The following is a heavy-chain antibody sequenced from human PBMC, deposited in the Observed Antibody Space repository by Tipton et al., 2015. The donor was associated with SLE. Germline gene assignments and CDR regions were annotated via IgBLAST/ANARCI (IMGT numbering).Heavy chain of an antibody. V-gene: IGHV3-48*03. CDR3: ARDPPNRRGAFDI. CDR2: ISSSGSTI. Sequence: GSLRLSCAASGFTFSSYEMNWVRQAPGKGLGWVSYISSSGSTIYYADSVKGRFTISRDNAKNSLYLQMNSLRAEDTAVYYCARDPPNRRGAFDIWGQGTMVTVSS. J-gene: IGHJ3*02. CDR1: GFTFSSYE. D-gene: IGHD3-10*01.